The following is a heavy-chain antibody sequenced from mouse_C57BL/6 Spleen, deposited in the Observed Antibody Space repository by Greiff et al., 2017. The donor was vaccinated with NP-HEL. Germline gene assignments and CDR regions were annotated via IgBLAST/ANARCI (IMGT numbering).Heavy chain of an antibody. CDR2: ISNGGGST. D-gene: IGHD4-1*01. V-gene: IGHV5-12*01. CDR1: GFTFSDYY. Sequence: DVMLVESGGGLVQPGGSLKLSCAASGFTFSDYYMYWVRQTPEKRLEWVAYISNGGGSTYYPDTVKGRFTISRDNAKNTLYLQMSRLKSEDTAMYYCARGGLTGNYWYFDVWGTGTTVTVSS. CDR3: ARGGLTGNYWYFDV. J-gene: IGHJ1*03.